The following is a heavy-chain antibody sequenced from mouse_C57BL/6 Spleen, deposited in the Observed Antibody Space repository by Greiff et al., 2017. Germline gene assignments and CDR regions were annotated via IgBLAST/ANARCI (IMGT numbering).Heavy chain of an antibody. D-gene: IGHD2-1*01. CDR1: GFTFSDYG. CDR2: ISSGSSTI. CDR3: AEGNYEEFAY. J-gene: IGHJ3*01. V-gene: IGHV5-17*01. Sequence: EVKLVESGGGLVKPGGSLKLSCAASGFTFSDYGMHWVRQAPEKGLEWVAYISSGSSTIYYADTVKGRFTISRDNAKNTLFLQMTSLRSEDTAMYYCAEGNYEEFAYWGQGTLVTVSA.